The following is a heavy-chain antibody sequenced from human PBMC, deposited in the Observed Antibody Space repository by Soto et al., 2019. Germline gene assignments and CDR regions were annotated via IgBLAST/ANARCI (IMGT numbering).Heavy chain of an antibody. V-gene: IGHV1-69*01. J-gene: IGHJ6*02. CDR1: GGTFSKYA. CDR3: AMAYCSRTSCPYGMAV. D-gene: IGHD2-2*01. Sequence: QVQLVQSGAEVKKPGSSVKVSCKASGGTFSKYAISWVRQAPGQGLEWMGGIMPIFGTIKYAQKFQGRVTIPADEATSTAYKKLRSLRSEDTAVYYCAMAYCSRTSCPYGMAVWGQGTTVTVSS. CDR2: IMPIFGTI.